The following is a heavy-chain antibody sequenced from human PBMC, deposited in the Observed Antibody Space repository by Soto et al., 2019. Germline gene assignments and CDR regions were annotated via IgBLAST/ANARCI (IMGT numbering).Heavy chain of an antibody. CDR1: GFTFSSYA. D-gene: IGHD6-13*01. CDR3: ARVRSSSWSGGDFQH. V-gene: IGHV3-30-3*01. J-gene: IGHJ1*01. Sequence: QVQLVESGGGVVQPGRSLRLSCAASGFTFSSYAMHWVRQAPGKGLEWVAVISYDGSNKYYADSVKGRFTISRDNSKKTLYLQMNSMRAEDTAVYYCARVRSSSWSGGDFQHWGRGTLVPVSS. CDR2: ISYDGSNK.